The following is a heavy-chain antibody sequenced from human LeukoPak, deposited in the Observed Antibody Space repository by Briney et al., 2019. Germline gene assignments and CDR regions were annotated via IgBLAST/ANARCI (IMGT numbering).Heavy chain of an antibody. CDR2: IKQDGSEK. CDR3: AREGEVVPAAIAGFFDY. CDR1: GFTFSSYW. J-gene: IGHJ4*02. V-gene: IGHV3-7*01. D-gene: IGHD2-2*01. Sequence: GGSLRLSCVASGFTFSSYWMSWVRQAPGKGLEWVANIKQDGSEKYYVDSVKGRFTISRDNAKNSLYLQMNSLRAEDTAVYYCAREGEVVPAAIAGFFDYWGQGTLVTVSS.